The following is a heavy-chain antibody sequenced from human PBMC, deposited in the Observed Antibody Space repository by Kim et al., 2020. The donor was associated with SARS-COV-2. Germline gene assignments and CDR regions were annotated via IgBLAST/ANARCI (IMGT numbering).Heavy chain of an antibody. Sequence: SRVTISVDTSKNQFRLKLSSVTAADTAMYYCARDVSGYTPNYYYYGMDVWGQGTTVTVSS. D-gene: IGHD3-22*01. J-gene: IGHJ6*02. CDR3: ARDVSGYTPNYYYYGMDV. V-gene: IGHV4-39*06.